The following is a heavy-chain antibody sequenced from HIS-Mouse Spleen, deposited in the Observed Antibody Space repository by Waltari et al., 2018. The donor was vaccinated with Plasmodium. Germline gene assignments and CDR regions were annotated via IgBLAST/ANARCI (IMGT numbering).Heavy chain of an antibody. CDR3: ARRGGSYYYFDY. V-gene: IGHV4-39*01. CDR1: GGSISSSSYY. CDR2: IYYGGST. Sequence: QLQLQESGPGLVKPSETLSLTCTVSGGSISSSSYYWGWIRQPPGKGREWIGSIYYGGSTHYNPSLKRRVTISVDTSKNQFSLKLSSVTAADTAVYYCARRGGSYYYFDYWGQGTLVTVSS. J-gene: IGHJ4*02. D-gene: IGHD1-26*01.